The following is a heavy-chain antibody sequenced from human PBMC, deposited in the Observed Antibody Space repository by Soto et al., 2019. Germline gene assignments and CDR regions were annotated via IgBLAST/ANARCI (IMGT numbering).Heavy chain of an antibody. J-gene: IGHJ4*02. CDR1: GFTFSSYA. D-gene: IGHD6-19*01. CDR2: ISYDGSNK. V-gene: IGHV3-30-3*01. CDR3: ARPPPVAGMGDYFDY. Sequence: GGSLRLSCAASGFTFSSYAMHWVRQAPGKGLEWVAVISYDGSNKYYADSVKGRFTISRDNSKNTLYLQMNSLRAEDTAVYYCARPPPVAGMGDYFDYWGQGTLVTVSS.